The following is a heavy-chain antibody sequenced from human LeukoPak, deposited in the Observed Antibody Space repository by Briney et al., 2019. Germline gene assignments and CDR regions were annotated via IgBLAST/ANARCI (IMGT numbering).Heavy chain of an antibody. CDR3: ARFLNSYCGGDCYSQPIDN. CDR1: GGSISSSY. V-gene: IGHV4-59*08. CDR2: VFYSGNT. J-gene: IGHJ4*02. D-gene: IGHD2-21*02. Sequence: SETLSLTCTVSGGSISSSYWTWIRQPPGKGLEWIGFVFYSGNTNYNPSLRSRLTISADTSKNQLYLKLSSVTAADTAVYYCARFLNSYCGGDCYSQPIDNWGRGTLVTVSS.